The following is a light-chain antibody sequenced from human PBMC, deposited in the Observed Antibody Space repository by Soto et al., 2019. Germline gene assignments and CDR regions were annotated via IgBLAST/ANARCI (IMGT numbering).Light chain of an antibody. J-gene: IGLJ2*01. CDR3: SSYTRTTVV. Sequence: QSAITQPASVSGSPGQSVTISCTATTSDVGGYNYLSWYQQHPGKAPKLILYDGSSRPSGVSNRFSGSKSGNTASLIISGLQPEDEADYHCSSYTRTTVVFGGGTQLTVL. CDR1: TSDVGGYNY. V-gene: IGLV2-14*03. CDR2: DGS.